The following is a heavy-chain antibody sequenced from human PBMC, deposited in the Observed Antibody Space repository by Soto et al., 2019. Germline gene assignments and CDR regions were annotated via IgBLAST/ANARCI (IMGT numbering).Heavy chain of an antibody. D-gene: IGHD4-17*01. V-gene: IGHV3-33*01. Sequence: QVQLVESGGGMVQPGRSLRLSCAASGFTFSSYGMHWVRQAPGKGLEWVAVIWYDGSNKYYADSVKGRFTISRDNSKNTLYLQMNSLRAEDTAVYYCARDNLDDYGDYPTYYFDYWGQGTLVTVSS. CDR1: GFTFSSYG. J-gene: IGHJ4*02. CDR2: IWYDGSNK. CDR3: ARDNLDDYGDYPTYYFDY.